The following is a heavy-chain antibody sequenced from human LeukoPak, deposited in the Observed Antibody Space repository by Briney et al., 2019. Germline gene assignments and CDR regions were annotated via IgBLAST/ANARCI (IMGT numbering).Heavy chain of an antibody. CDR1: GFTFSSHW. CDR2: INSDGSSI. V-gene: IGHV3-74*01. D-gene: IGHD2-15*01. CDR3: ARGRGRYCSGGSCRQIRGNWFDP. Sequence: GGSLRLSCAASGFTFSSHWMHWVRQAPGKGLVGVSRINSDGSSISYADSVKGRFTISRDNAKNTLYLQMNSLRAEDTAVYYCARGRGRYCSGGSCRQIRGNWFDPWGQGTLVTVSS. J-gene: IGHJ5*02.